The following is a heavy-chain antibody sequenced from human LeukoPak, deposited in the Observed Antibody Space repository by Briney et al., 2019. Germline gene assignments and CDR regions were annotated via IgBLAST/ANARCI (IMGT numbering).Heavy chain of an antibody. CDR3: AKDYYGSGSSSCGMDV. CDR2: ISYDGSNK. CDR1: GFTFSSYV. V-gene: IGHV3-30-3*01. J-gene: IGHJ6*02. D-gene: IGHD3-10*01. Sequence: GGSLRLSCAASGFTFSSYVIHWVRQAPGRGLEWVAMISYDGSNKYYADSVKGRFTISRDNSKNTLYLQMNSLKTEDTAVYYCAKDYYGSGSSSCGMDVWGQGTTVTVSS.